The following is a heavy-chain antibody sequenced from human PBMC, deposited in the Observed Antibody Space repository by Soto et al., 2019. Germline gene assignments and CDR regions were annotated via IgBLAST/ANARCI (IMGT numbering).Heavy chain of an antibody. J-gene: IGHJ5*02. CDR2: IYYSGST. V-gene: IGHV4-39*01. CDR3: ARHVRTATSYNWFDP. D-gene: IGHD5-12*01. CDR1: GGSLSSSSYY. Sequence: TSDTLSLTCTVSGGSLSSSSYYWGWIRQPPGKGLEWIGSIYYSGSTYYNPSLKSRVTISVDTSKNQFSLRLRSMTASDTAAYYCARHVRTATSYNWFDPWRQGTLVTVSS.